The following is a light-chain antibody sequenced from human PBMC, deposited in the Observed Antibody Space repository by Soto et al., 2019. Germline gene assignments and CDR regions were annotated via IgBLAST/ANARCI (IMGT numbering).Light chain of an antibody. V-gene: IGLV9-49*03. J-gene: IGLJ1*01. CDR3: GTEHGSGSDFVYV. CDR2: VGTGGIVG. CDR1: SGYRNYN. Sequence: QSVLTQPPSASASLGASVTLTCTLSSGYRNYNVDWYQQRPGKGPRFVMRVGTGGIVGSKGDGIPDRFSVLGSGLNRYLTIKNIQEDDESDYHCGTEHGSGSDFVYVFGSGTKLTVL.